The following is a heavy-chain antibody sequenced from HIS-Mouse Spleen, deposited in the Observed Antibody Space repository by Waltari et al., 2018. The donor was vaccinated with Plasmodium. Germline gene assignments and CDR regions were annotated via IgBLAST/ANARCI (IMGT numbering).Heavy chain of an antibody. V-gene: IGHV4-31*03. CDR1: GGSISCGGYY. J-gene: IGHJ4*02. D-gene: IGHD6-6*01. CDR3: ARSLVRGSSVGFDY. CDR2: IYYSGST. Sequence: QVQLQESGPGLVKPSQTLSLPCTVSGGSISCGGYYWSWLRQHPGKGLEWIGYIYYSGSTYYNPSLKSRVTISVDTSKNQFSLKLSSVTAADTAVYYCARSLVRGSSVGFDYWGQGTLVTVSS.